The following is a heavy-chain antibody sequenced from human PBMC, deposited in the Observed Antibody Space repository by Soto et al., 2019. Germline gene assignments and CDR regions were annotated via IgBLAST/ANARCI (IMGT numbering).Heavy chain of an antibody. D-gene: IGHD6-19*01. CDR1: GGSISSGDYY. V-gene: IGHV4-30-4*01. CDR2: IYYSGST. J-gene: IGHJ6*02. Sequence: SETLSLTCTVSGGSISSGDYYWSWIRQPPGKGLEWIGYIYYSGSTYYNPSLKSRVTISVDTSKNQFSLKLSSVTAADTAVYYCGRDWARIAVAGYYYYYGMDVWGQGTTVTVSS. CDR3: GRDWARIAVAGYYYYYGMDV.